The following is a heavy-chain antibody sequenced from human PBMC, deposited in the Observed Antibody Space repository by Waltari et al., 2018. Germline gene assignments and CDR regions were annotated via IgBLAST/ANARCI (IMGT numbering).Heavy chain of an antibody. V-gene: IGHV4-39*01. Sequence: QLQLQESGPGLVKPSETLSLTCTVSGGSISSSSYYWGWIRQPPGKGLEWIGSIYYSGGTNYNPSLKSRATRSVDTSKNQFSLKLSSVTAADTAVYYCARHLLSLAPGYYGMDVWGQGTTVTVSS. CDR1: GGSISSSSYY. CDR3: ARHLLSLAPGYYGMDV. CDR2: IYYSGGT. D-gene: IGHD3-10*01. J-gene: IGHJ6*02.